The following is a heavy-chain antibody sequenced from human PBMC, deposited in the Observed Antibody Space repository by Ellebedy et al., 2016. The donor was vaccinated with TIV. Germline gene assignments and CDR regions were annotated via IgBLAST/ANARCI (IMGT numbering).Heavy chain of an antibody. Sequence: GESLKISXAASGFTFRSYGMHWVRQAPGKGLEWVALVSYDGTSKYYSDSVRGRFTISRDNSKNTLYLQMNSLRAEDTAVYYCAKGLVLMVYAHDYWGQGTLVTVSS. V-gene: IGHV3-30*18. D-gene: IGHD2-8*01. CDR2: VSYDGTSK. J-gene: IGHJ4*02. CDR1: GFTFRSYG. CDR3: AKGLVLMVYAHDY.